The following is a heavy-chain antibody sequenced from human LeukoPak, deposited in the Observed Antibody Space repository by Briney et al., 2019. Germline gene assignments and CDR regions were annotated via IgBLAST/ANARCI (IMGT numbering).Heavy chain of an antibody. D-gene: IGHD1-26*01. Sequence: SETLSLTCTVSGGSISNYYWGWIRQPPGKGLEWIGSIYHSGSTYYNPSLKSRVTISVDTSKNQFSLKLSSVTAADTAVYYCARVGRNMDVWGKGTTVTVSS. V-gene: IGHV4-38-2*02. CDR3: ARVGRNMDV. CDR2: IYHSGST. CDR1: GGSISNYY. J-gene: IGHJ6*03.